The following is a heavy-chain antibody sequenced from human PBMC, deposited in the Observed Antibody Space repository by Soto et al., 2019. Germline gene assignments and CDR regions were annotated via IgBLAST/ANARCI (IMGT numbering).Heavy chain of an antibody. J-gene: IGHJ6*02. CDR3: ARGVTMIVVDYYYGMDV. Sequence: PGKGYCKTAGDTNSREAVGGESPAPSPGLEWMGGILPDFGTANYAQKVQGRVTIAADKSTSTAYMELSSLRSEDTAVYYCARGVTMIVVDYYYGMDVWGQGTTVT. CDR1: GDTNSREA. V-gene: IGHV1-69*06. D-gene: IGHD3-22*01. CDR2: ILPDFGTA.